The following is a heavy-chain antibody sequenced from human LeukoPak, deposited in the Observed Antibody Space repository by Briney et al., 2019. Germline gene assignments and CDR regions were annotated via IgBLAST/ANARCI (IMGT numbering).Heavy chain of an antibody. CDR3: ARSSGPGTVDY. D-gene: IGHD1-26*01. CDR1: GFTFSSYW. V-gene: IGHV3-7*04. Sequence: GGSLRLSCAASGFTFSSYWMNWVRQAPGKGLEWVANIKQDGRETCYVDSVKGRFTISRDNAKNSLYLQMNSLRAEDTAMYYCARSSGPGTVDYWGPGTLVTVPS. CDR2: IKQDGRET. J-gene: IGHJ4*02.